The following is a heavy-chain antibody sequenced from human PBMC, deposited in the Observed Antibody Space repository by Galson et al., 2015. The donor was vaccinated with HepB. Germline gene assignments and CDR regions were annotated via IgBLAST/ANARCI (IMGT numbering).Heavy chain of an antibody. CDR1: GGTFSSYA. CDR3: ARAKEGIYCSGGSCYRHDAFDI. Sequence: SVKVSCKASGGTFSSYAISWVRQAPGQGLEWMGGIIPIFGTANYAQKFQGRVTITADESTSTAYMELSSLRSEDTAVYYCARAKEGIYCSGGSCYRHDAFDIWGQGTMVTVSS. D-gene: IGHD2-15*01. V-gene: IGHV1-69*13. J-gene: IGHJ3*02. CDR2: IIPIFGTA.